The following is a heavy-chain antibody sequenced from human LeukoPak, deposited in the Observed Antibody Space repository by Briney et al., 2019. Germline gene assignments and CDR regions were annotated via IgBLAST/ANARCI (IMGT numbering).Heavy chain of an antibody. CDR3: ARGSSSSNYFDY. J-gene: IGHJ4*02. V-gene: IGHV3-21*01. Sequence: GGSLRLSXAASGFTFSSYSMNWVRQAPGKGLEWVSSISSSSYIYYADSVKGRFTISRDNAKNSLYLQMNSLRAEDTAVYYCARGSSSSNYFDYWGQGTLVTVSS. D-gene: IGHD6-6*01. CDR1: GFTFSSYS. CDR2: ISSSSYI.